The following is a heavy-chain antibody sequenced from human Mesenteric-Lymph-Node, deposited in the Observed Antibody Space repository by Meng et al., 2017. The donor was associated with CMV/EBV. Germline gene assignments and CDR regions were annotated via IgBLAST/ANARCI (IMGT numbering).Heavy chain of an antibody. J-gene: IGHJ4*02. CDR3: AHDDFWSGPYYFDY. CDR1: GSSLSTSGVG. D-gene: IGHD3-3*01. V-gene: IGHV2-5*01. CDR2: IYWNDDK. Sequence: SGATLVKPTQTLTLTCTFSGSSLSTSGVGVGWIRQPPGKTLEWLTLIYWNDDKRYSPSLKSRLTITKDTSKNQVVLTMTNMDPVDTATYYCAHDDFWSGPYYFDYWGQGTLVTVSS.